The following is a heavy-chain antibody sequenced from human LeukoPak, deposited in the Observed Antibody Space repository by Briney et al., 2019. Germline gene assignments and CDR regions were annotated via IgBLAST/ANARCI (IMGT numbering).Heavy chain of an antibody. V-gene: IGHV1-69*04. CDR2: IIPILGIA. D-gene: IGHD5-12*01. J-gene: IGHJ4*02. CDR3: AKPRLATIHYFDY. Sequence: SAKVSCKASGGTFSSYAISWVRQAPGQGLEWMGRIIPILGIANYAQKFQGRVTITADKSTSTAYMELSSLRSEDTAVYYCAKPRLATIHYFDYWGQGTLVTVSS. CDR1: GGTFSSYA.